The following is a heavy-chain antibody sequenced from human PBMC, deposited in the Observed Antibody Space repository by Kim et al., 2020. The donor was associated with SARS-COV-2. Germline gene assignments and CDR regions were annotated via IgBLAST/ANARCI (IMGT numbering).Heavy chain of an antibody. CDR1: GGTFSSYA. V-gene: IGHV1-69*13. CDR2: IIPIFGTA. Sequence: VKVSCKASGGTFSSYAISWVRQAPGQGLEWMGGIIPIFGTANYAQKFQGRVTITADESTSTAYMELSSLRSEDTAVYYCARGYYYDSSGYYQIDYYYYGMDVWGQGTTVTVSS. CDR3: ARGYYYDSSGYYQIDYYYYGMDV. J-gene: IGHJ6*02. D-gene: IGHD3-22*01.